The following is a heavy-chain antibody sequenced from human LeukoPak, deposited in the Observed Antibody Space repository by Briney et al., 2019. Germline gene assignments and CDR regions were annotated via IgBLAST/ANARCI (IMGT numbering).Heavy chain of an antibody. J-gene: IGHJ4*02. D-gene: IGHD5-18*01. CDR1: GGSISSSSYY. CDR2: IYYSGST. Sequence: PSETLSLTCTVSGGSISSSSYYWGWIRQPPGKGLEWIGSIYYSGSTYYNPSLKSRVTISVDTSKNQFSLKLSSVTAADTAVYYCARDTAMVVYYFDYWGQGTLVTVSS. CDR3: ARDTAMVVYYFDY. V-gene: IGHV4-39*01.